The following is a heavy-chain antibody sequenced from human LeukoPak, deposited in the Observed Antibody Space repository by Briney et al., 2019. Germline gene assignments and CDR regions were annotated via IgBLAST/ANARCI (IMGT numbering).Heavy chain of an antibody. J-gene: IGHJ5*02. CDR2: ISGSGDNA. CDR1: GFTFSSYA. Sequence: GGSLRLSCAASGFTFSSYAMSWVRQAPGKGLEWVSVISGSGDNAYYADSVKGRFTISRDNSKNTLYLQMNSLRAEDTAVYYCAKCIAAVPNWFDPWGQGTLVTVSS. V-gene: IGHV3-23*01. D-gene: IGHD6-13*01. CDR3: AKCIAAVPNWFDP.